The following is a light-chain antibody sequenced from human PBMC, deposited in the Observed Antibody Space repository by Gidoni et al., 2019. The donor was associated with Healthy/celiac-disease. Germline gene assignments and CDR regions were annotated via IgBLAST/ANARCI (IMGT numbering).Light chain of an antibody. CDR2: EVI. CDR1: SSDVGSYHL. V-gene: IGLV2-23*02. CDR3: CSYAGSSTSYVV. J-gene: IGLJ2*01. Sequence: QSALTQPASVSGSPGQSITISCTGTSSDVGSYHLVSWYQPHPGKAPKLMIYEVIKRPSGVSNRFSGSKSGNTASLTISGLQAEDEADYYCCSYAGSSTSYVVFGGGTKLTVL.